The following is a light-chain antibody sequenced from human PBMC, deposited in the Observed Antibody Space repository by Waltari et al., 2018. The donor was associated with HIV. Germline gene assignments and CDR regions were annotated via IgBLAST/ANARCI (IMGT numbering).Light chain of an antibody. Sequence: QSALTQPPSASGSPGQSVTISCHGTSSDVGGNTYISGYQRYPGKAPRLMIYEVSKRPSGVPHRFSGSKSGNTASLTVSGLQAEDEANYYCSSYAGINTYVLFGGGTKLTVL. J-gene: IGLJ2*01. V-gene: IGLV2-8*01. CDR3: SSYAGINTYVL. CDR2: EVS. CDR1: SSDVGGNTY.